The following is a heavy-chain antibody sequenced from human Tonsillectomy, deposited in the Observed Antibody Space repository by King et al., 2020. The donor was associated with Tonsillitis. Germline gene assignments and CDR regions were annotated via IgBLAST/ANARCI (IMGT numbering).Heavy chain of an antibody. V-gene: IGHV3-7*03. CDR3: ARDGEIEMATIYYFDY. D-gene: IGHD5-24*01. CDR2: IKQDGSEK. CDR1: GFTFTNYW. Sequence: VQLVESGGGLVQPGGSLRLSCAASGFTFTNYWMSWVRQAPGRGLEWVASIKQDGSEKDYVDSVKGRFTISRDNAKNSLYLQMKSLRADDTAVYYCARDGEIEMATIYYFDYWGQGTLVTVSS. J-gene: IGHJ4*02.